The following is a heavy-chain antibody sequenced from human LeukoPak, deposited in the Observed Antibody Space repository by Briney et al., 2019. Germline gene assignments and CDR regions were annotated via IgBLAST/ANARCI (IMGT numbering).Heavy chain of an antibody. CDR2: FYSSGSY. V-gene: IGHV4-4*07. Sequence: PSETLSLTCTVSGGSISKYYWSWIRQPAGKGLEWIGRFYSSGSYNYNPSLKSRVTMSVDTSKNQFSLRLSSVTAADTAVYYCARLFPATGTPYYYIMDVWGQGTTVTVSS. CDR3: ARLFPATGTPYYYIMDV. D-gene: IGHD6-13*01. CDR1: GGSISKYY. J-gene: IGHJ6*02.